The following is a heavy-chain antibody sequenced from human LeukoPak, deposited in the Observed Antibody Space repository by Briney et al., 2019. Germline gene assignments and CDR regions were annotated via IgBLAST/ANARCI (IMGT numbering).Heavy chain of an antibody. D-gene: IGHD3-10*01. CDR3: ARATGGVGELLYPYFDY. Sequence: SETLSLTCAVYGGSFSGYYWSWIRQPPGKGLEWIGEINHSGSTNYNPSLKSRVTISVDTSKNQFSLKLSSVTAADTAVYCCARATGGVGELLYPYFDYWGQGTLVTVSS. CDR2: INHSGST. CDR1: GGSFSGYY. J-gene: IGHJ4*02. V-gene: IGHV4-34*01.